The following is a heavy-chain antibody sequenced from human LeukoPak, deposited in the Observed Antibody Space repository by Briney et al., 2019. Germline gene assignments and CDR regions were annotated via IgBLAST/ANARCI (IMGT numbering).Heavy chain of an antibody. CDR1: EFTFSNYA. D-gene: IGHD4-11*01. CDR2: ISYDGNTI. CDR3: ARSGGLQKFDY. J-gene: IGHJ4*02. Sequence: GGSPRLSCAASEFTFSNYAVHWVRQAPGKGLQWVAVISYDGNTIHYADSVKGRFTISRDTSKNTLYLQMNSLRTEDTAVYYCARSGGLQKFDYWGQGTLVTVSS. V-gene: IGHV3-30*01.